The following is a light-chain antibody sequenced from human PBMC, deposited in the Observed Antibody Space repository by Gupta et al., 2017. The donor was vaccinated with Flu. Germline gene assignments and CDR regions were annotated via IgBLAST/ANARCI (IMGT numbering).Light chain of an antibody. CDR1: SSDVGTYNY. V-gene: IGLV2-8*01. Sequence: QSALTQPPSASGSAGQSVTISCTGTSSDVGTYNYVSWYQNHPGKAPRLMIYEVTKRPSGVPDRFYGYKSGNTASLTVSGLQAEDEADYYCTSYAGSNNWGVFGTGTKVTVL. CDR3: TSYAGSNNWGV. J-gene: IGLJ1*01. CDR2: EVT.